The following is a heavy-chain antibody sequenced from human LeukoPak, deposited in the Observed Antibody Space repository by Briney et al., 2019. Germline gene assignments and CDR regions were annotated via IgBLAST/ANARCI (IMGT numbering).Heavy chain of an antibody. D-gene: IGHD3-3*01. V-gene: IGHV3-23*01. J-gene: IGHJ1*01. Sequence: PGGSLRISCAASGFSFNSYAMSWVRQAPRKGLEWVSAISGSGDSTYYADSVKGRFTISRDNSKNTLYLQMNSLRAEDTAVYYCAHVTYYDFWSGYNRAEYFQYWGQGTLVTVSS. CDR3: AHVTYYDFWSGYNRAEYFQY. CDR2: ISGSGDST. CDR1: GFSFNSYA.